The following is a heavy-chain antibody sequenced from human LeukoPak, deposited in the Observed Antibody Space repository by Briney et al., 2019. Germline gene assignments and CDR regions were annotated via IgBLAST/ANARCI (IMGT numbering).Heavy chain of an antibody. CDR3: TTDHCSDTNTDCSLTFYFDY. D-gene: IGHD2-21*02. Sequence: GGSLRLSCGASGLTFRNAWMTWVRQAPGKGLEWVGRIKSKIDGGITDYAAPVRGRFTISRDDSKNTLFLQVNSLKTEDTAVYYCTTDHCSDTNTDCSLTFYFDYWGQGILVTVSS. V-gene: IGHV3-15*01. CDR2: IKSKIDGGIT. J-gene: IGHJ4*02. CDR1: GLTFRNAW.